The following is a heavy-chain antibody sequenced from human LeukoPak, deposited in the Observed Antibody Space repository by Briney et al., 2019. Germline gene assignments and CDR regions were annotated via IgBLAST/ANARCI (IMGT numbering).Heavy chain of an antibody. Sequence: GASVKLSCKASGYTFTGYYMHWVRQAPGQGLEWMGWINPNSGGTNYAQKFQGRVTMTRDTSISTAYMELRSLRSDDAAVYYCARDSFALFGIVMVRGVILPNFDYWGQGTLVTVSS. CDR1: GYTFTGYY. CDR3: ARDSFALFGIVMVRGVILPNFDY. CDR2: INPNSGGT. J-gene: IGHJ4*02. V-gene: IGHV1-2*02. D-gene: IGHD3-10*01.